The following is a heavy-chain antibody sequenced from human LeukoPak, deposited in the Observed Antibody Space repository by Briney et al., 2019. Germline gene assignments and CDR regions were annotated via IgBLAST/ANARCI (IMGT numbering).Heavy chain of an antibody. Sequence: TSETLSLTCTVSGGSISSYYWSWIRQPPGKGLEWIGEINHSGGTNYNPSLKSRVTISVDTSKNQFSLKLSSVTAADTAVYYCARGPPNTVVKVFDYWGQGTLVTVSS. CDR3: ARGPPNTVVKVFDY. V-gene: IGHV4-34*01. J-gene: IGHJ4*02. CDR2: INHSGGT. D-gene: IGHD4-23*01. CDR1: GGSISSYY.